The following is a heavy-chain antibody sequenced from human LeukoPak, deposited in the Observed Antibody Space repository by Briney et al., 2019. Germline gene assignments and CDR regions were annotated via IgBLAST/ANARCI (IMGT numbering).Heavy chain of an antibody. D-gene: IGHD3-16*01. Sequence: PSETLSLTCAVYGGSFSGYYWSWIRQPPGKGLEWIGEINHSGSTNYNPSLKSRVTISVDTSKNQFSLKLSSVTAADTAVYYCAREQEGVYFDYWGQGTLVTVSS. CDR3: AREQEGVYFDY. CDR2: INHSGST. J-gene: IGHJ4*02. CDR1: GGSFSGYY. V-gene: IGHV4-34*01.